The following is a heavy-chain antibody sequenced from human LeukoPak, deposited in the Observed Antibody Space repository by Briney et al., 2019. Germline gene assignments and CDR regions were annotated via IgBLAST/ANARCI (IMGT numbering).Heavy chain of an antibody. CDR1: GGSFSGYY. V-gene: IGHV4-34*01. CDR2: INHSGST. Sequence: SETLSLTCAVYGGSFSGYYWSWIRQPPGKGLEWIGEINHSGSTNYNPSLKSRVTISVDTSKNQFSLKLSSVTAADTAVYYCARRRYCSSTSCFVRYFDYWGQGTLVTVSS. D-gene: IGHD2-2*01. J-gene: IGHJ4*02. CDR3: ARRRYCSSTSCFVRYFDY.